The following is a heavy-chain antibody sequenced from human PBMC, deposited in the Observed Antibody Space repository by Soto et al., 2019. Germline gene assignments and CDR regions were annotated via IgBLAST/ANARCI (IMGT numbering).Heavy chain of an antibody. J-gene: IGHJ6*03. D-gene: IGHD3-3*01. CDR3: ARSAPRRFLEWLGPMDV. V-gene: IGHV4-34*01. CDR2: INHSGST. Sequence: PSETLSLTCAVYGGSFSGYYWSWIRQPPGKGLEWIGEINHSGSTNYNPSLKSRVTISVDTSKNQFSLKLSSVTAADTAVYYCARSAPRRFLEWLGPMDVWGKGTTVTVSS. CDR1: GGSFSGYY.